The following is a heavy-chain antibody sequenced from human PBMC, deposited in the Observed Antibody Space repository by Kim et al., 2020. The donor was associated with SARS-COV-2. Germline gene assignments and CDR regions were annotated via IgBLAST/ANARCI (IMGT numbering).Heavy chain of an antibody. Sequence: GGSLRLSCAASGFAVSSNYMRWVRQAPGKGLEWVARINSERNRYATAYVAGGNTRSSINSEDTKNMPYNHMKNQNTEETYGAYCIKAAAATLAYWG. D-gene: IGHD2-15*01. V-gene: IGHV3-73*01. CDR3: IKAAAATLAY. J-gene: IGHJ4*01. CDR2: INSERNRYAT. CDR1: GFAVSSNY.